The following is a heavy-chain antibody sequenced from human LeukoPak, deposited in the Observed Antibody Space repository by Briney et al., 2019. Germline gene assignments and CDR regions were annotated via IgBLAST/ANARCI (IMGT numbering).Heavy chain of an antibody. CDR1: GFTSSSQE. V-gene: IGHV3-23*01. CDR3: AKHYVRDLAVANADY. D-gene: IGHD6-19*01. J-gene: IGHJ4*02. Sequence: PGGSLRLSCIASGFTSSSQELTWVRQAPGKGLEWVSTITPGSTYTKYAGSVAGRFTISRDDSTNTLYLQMNSLRAEDTAVYFCAKHYVRDLAVANADYWGQGTLVTVSS. CDR2: ITPGSTYT.